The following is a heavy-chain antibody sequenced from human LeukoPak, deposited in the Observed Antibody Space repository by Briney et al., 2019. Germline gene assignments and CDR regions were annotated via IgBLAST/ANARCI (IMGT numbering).Heavy chain of an antibody. CDR2: ISAYNGNT. J-gene: IGHJ3*02. CDR3: ARFGLGKHIEVAGIPFDI. CDR1: GYTFTSYG. Sequence: GASVKVSCKASGYTFTSYGISWVRQAPGQGLEWMGWISAYNGNTNYAQKLQGRVTMTTDTSTSTAYMELRSLRSGDTAVCYCARFGLGKHIEVAGIPFDIWGQGTMVTVSS. V-gene: IGHV1-18*01. D-gene: IGHD6-19*01.